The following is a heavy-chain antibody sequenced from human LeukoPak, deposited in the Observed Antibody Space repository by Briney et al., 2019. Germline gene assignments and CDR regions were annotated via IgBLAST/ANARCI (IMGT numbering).Heavy chain of an antibody. CDR1: GFTFSSYA. V-gene: IGHV3-23*01. D-gene: IGHD3-3*01. CDR3: AKQKPTNYDCWSGYWFDY. J-gene: IGHJ4*02. Sequence: PGASLRLSCAASGFTFSSYAMSWVRQAPGKGLEWVSAISGSGGSTYYADSVKGRFTISRDNSKNTLYLQMNSLRAEDTAVYYCAKQKPTNYDCWSGYWFDYWGQGTLVTVSS. CDR2: ISGSGGST.